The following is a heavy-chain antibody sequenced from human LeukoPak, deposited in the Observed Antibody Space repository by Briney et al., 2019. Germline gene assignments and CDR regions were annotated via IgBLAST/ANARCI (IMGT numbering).Heavy chain of an antibody. D-gene: IGHD6-19*01. CDR3: ARDQEWLVRGYYYGMDV. J-gene: IGHJ6*02. CDR1: GFTFSSYG. V-gene: IGHV3-30*03. Sequence: GGSLRLSCAASGFTFSSYGMHWVRQAPGKGLEWVAVISYDGSNKYYADSVKGRFTISRDNSKNTLYLQMNSLRAEDTAVYYCARDQEWLVRGYYYGMDVWGQGTTVTVSS. CDR2: ISYDGSNK.